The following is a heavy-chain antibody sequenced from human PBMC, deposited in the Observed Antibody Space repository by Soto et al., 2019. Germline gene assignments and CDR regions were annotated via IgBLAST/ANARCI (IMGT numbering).Heavy chain of an antibody. J-gene: IGHJ4*02. D-gene: IGHD6-6*01. CDR1: GFTFSSYW. V-gene: IGHV3-74*01. CDR3: AVGSSSRFDY. Sequence: EVQLVESGGGLVQPGGSLRLSCAASGFTFSSYWMHWVRQAPGKGLVWVSRINSDGSSTSYADSVKGRFTISRDNAKNPLDLQMHSLRAEDTAVYYCAVGSSSRFDYWGQGPLVTVSS. CDR2: INSDGSST.